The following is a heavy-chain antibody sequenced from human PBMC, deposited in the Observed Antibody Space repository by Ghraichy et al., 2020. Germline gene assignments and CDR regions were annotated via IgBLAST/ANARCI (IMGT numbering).Heavy chain of an antibody. Sequence: GESLNISCAASGFTFSSYWMNWVRQAPGKGLVWVSRINSDGSSTSYADSVKGRFTISRDNAKNTLYLQMDSLRAEDTAVYYCAREGDAFDIWGQGTMVTVSS. CDR1: GFTFSSYW. CDR3: AREGDAFDI. J-gene: IGHJ3*02. V-gene: IGHV3-74*01. CDR2: INSDGSST.